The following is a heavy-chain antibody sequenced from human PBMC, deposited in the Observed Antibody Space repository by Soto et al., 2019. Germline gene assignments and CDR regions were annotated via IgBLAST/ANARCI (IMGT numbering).Heavy chain of an antibody. J-gene: IGHJ6*02. Sequence: SETLSLTCTVSGGSISSYYWSWIRQPPGKGLEWIGYIYYSGSTNYNPSLKSRVTISVDTSKNQFSLKLSSVTAADTAVYYCARDPRYSAAIGYGMDVWGQGTTVTVSS. D-gene: IGHD2-2*02. CDR3: ARDPRYSAAIGYGMDV. V-gene: IGHV4-59*01. CDR2: IYYSGST. CDR1: GGSISSYY.